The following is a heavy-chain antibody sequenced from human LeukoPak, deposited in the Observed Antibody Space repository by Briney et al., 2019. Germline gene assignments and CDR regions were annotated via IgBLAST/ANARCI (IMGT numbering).Heavy chain of an antibody. D-gene: IGHD3-22*01. CDR1: GGTFSSYA. Sequence: SVKVSCKASGGTFSSYAISWVRQAPGQGLEWMGRIITVVGIANYAQKFQGRVTITADKSTSTAYMELSSLRSEDTAVYYCARNRDYYDSSGYYPPMSYWGQGTLDTLPS. J-gene: IGHJ4*02. V-gene: IGHV1-69*04. CDR2: IITVVGIA. CDR3: ARNRDYYDSSGYYPPMSY.